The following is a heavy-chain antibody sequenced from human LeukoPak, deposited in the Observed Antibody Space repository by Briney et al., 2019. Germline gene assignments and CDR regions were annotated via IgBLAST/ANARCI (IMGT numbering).Heavy chain of an antibody. Sequence: GGSLRLSCAASGFTFSSYAMSWVRQAPGKGLEWVSAISGSGGSTYYADSVKGRFTITRDNSKNTLYLQMNSLRAEDTAVYYCAKSDSSGYYYFDYWGQGTLVTVSS. J-gene: IGHJ4*02. CDR3: AKSDSSGYYYFDY. D-gene: IGHD3-22*01. V-gene: IGHV3-23*01. CDR2: ISGSGGST. CDR1: GFTFSSYA.